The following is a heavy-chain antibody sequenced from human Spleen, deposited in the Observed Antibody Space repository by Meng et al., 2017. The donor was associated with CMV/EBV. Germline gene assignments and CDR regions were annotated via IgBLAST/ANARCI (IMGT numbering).Heavy chain of an antibody. CDR2: ISSSSSYI. CDR1: GFTFSSYS. CDR3: ARGGSGWVYGMDV. D-gene: IGHD6-19*01. Sequence: GESLKISCAASGFTFSSYSMNWVRQAPGKGLEWVSSISSSSSYIYYADSVKGRFTISRDNAKNSLYLQMNSLRAEDTAVYYCARGGSGWVYGMDVWGQGTTVTVSS. V-gene: IGHV3-21*01. J-gene: IGHJ6*02.